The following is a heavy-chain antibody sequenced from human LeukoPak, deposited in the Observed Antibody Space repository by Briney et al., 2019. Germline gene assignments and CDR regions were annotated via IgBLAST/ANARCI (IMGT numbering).Heavy chain of an antibody. CDR1: GFTVSSNY. CDR2: IYSGGST. CDR3: ASLPRGSGSYYWPDAFDI. Sequence: GGSLRLSCAASGFTVSSNYMSWVRQAPGKGLEWVSVIYSGGSTYYADSVKGRFTISRDNSKNTLYLQMNSLRAEDTAVYYCASLPRGSGSYYWPDAFDIWDQGTMVTVSS. V-gene: IGHV3-66*01. D-gene: IGHD3-10*01. J-gene: IGHJ3*02.